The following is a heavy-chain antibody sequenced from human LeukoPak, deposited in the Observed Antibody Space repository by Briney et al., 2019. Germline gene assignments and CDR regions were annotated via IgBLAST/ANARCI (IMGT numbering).Heavy chain of an antibody. J-gene: IGHJ1*01. CDR1: GFTFSSYG. D-gene: IGHD1-26*01. Sequence: GGSLRLSCAASGFTFSSYGMHWVRQAPGKGLECVAFIRYDGSNKYYADSVKGRFTISRDNSKNTLYLQMNSLRAEDTAVYYCAKDSIRSPTPEYFQHWGQGTLVTVSS. CDR2: IRYDGSNK. CDR3: AKDSIRSPTPEYFQH. V-gene: IGHV3-30*02.